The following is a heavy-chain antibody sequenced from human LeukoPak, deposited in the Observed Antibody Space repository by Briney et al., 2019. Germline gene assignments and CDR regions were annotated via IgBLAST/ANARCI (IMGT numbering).Heavy chain of an antibody. CDR2: ISSGVTTE. Sequence: GGSLRLSCAASGFPFKSYAMSWVRQAPGKGLEWISYISSGVTTEYYADSVKGRFTISRDDAKNSLYLQMDSLRAEDTAVYYCARFNLGWLDPWGQGALVTVSS. D-gene: IGHD1-20*01. CDR3: ARFNLGWLDP. V-gene: IGHV3-48*01. CDR1: GFPFKSYA. J-gene: IGHJ5*02.